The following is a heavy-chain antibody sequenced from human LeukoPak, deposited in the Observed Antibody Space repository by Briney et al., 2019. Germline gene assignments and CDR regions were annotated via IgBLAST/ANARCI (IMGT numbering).Heavy chain of an antibody. Sequence: GGSLRLSCAASGLTVSSYMSWVRQAPGKGLEWVSAIYSGGSIYYADSVKGRFTISRDKSKNTLYLQMNSLRAEDTAVYYCARPPYGGVDYWGQGTLVTVSS. J-gene: IGHJ4*02. V-gene: IGHV3-66*04. CDR1: GLTVSSY. D-gene: IGHD4-23*01. CDR2: IYSGGSI. CDR3: ARPPYGGVDY.